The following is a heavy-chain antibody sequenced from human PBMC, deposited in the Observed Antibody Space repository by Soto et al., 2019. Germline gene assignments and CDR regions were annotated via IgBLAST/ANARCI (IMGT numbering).Heavy chain of an antibody. CDR1: GGSISSGGYY. CDR2: INYSGGT. Sequence: QVQLQESGPGLVKPSQTLSLTCTVSGGSISSGGYYWSWIRQHPGKAREWIGYINYSGGTYYNPSLKSRVTISVDTSKNQFSLKLSSVTAADTAVYYCARTYDFPRRGYFDYWGQGTLVTVSS. J-gene: IGHJ4*02. D-gene: IGHD3-3*01. CDR3: ARTYDFPRRGYFDY. V-gene: IGHV4-31*03.